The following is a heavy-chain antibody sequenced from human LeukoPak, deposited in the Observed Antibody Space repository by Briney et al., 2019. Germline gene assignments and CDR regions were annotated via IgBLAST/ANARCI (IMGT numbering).Heavy chain of an antibody. CDR2: IYDIGNT. V-gene: IGHV4-59*01. D-gene: IGHD2-15*01. J-gene: IGHJ5*02. Sequence: SVTLSLTCTVSGDSISGYYWSWIRQPPGKGLEWIGYIYDIGNTNYNPSLKSRVTISVDTSKNQFSLNLSSVTASDTAVYYCAREYSNWFDPWGQGTLVTVSS. CDR1: GDSISGYY. CDR3: AREYSNWFDP.